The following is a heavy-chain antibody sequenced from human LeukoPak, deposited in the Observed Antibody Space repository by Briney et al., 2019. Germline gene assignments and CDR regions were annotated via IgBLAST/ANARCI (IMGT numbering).Heavy chain of an antibody. CDR2: INPNSGGT. V-gene: IGHV1-2*02. Sequence: ASVKVSCKASGYTFTSYDINWVRQAPGQGLEWMGWINPNSGGTNYAQKFQGRVTMTRDTSISTAYMELSRLKSDDTAVYYCARVMITFGGVIVPGAPLDYWGQGTLVTVSS. J-gene: IGHJ4*02. CDR3: ARVMITFGGVIVPGAPLDY. D-gene: IGHD3-16*02. CDR1: GYTFTSYD.